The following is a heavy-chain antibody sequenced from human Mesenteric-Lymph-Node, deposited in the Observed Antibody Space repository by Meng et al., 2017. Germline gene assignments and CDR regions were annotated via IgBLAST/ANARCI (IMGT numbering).Heavy chain of an antibody. CDR2: INHRGST. CDR3: ARRGDSSGWFRYLDF. V-gene: IGHV4-34*01. D-gene: IGHD6-19*01. CDR1: GGSFSPYY. J-gene: IGHJ4*02. Sequence: QVQLQQWGAGLLKPSETLSLTCAVYGGSFSPYYWAWIRQTPEKGLEWIGEINHRGSTTYNPSLESRVTMSADTSKNQFSLRMTSVTAADAAVYFCARRGDSSGWFRYLDFWGQGTLVTVSS.